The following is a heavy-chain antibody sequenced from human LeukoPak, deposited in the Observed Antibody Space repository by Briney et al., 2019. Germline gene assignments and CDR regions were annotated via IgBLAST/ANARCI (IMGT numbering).Heavy chain of an antibody. CDR3: AGSPAY. J-gene: IGHJ4*02. V-gene: IGHV3-66*01. CDR1: GLTVRTNS. CDR2: IYTTGST. D-gene: IGHD2-15*01. Sequence: GGSLRLSCAASGLTVRTNSLAWVRQAPGKGLEWVSVIYTTGSTYYEDSVRGRFTISRDNAKSTLYLQMNSLRAEDTAVYYCAGSPAYWGQGTLVTVSS.